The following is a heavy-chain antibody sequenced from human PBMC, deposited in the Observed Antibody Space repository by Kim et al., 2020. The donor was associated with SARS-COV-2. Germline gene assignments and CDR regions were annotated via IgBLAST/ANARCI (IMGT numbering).Heavy chain of an antibody. CDR2: ISAYNGNT. Sequence: ASVKVSCKASGYTFTSYGISWVRQAPGQGLEWMGWISAYNGNTNYAQKLQGRVTMTTDTSTSTAYMELRSLRSDDTAVYYCARLTGGYVYNWFDPWGQGTLVTVFS. CDR3: ARLTGGYVYNWFDP. V-gene: IGHV1-18*01. D-gene: IGHD2-8*02. CDR1: GYTFTSYG. J-gene: IGHJ5*02.